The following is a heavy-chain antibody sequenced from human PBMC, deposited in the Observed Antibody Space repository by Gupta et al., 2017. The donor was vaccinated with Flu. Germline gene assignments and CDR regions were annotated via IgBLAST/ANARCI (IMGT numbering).Heavy chain of an antibody. CDR3: ARGRAYQLLYFDY. V-gene: IGHV1-3*01. CDR2: INAGNGNT. J-gene: IGHJ4*02. D-gene: IGHD2-2*01. Sequence: QVQLVQSGAEVKKPGASVKVSCKASGYTFTRYAMHWVRQAPGQRLEWMGWINAGNGNTKYSQKFQGRVTITRDTSASTAYMELSSLRSEDTAVYYCARGRAYQLLYFDYWVQGTLVTVSS. CDR1: GYTFTRYA.